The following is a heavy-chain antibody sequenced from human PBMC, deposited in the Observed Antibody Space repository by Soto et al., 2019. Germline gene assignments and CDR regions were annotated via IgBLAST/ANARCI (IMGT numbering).Heavy chain of an antibody. CDR1: GGSISPHY. Sequence: QVQLQESGPGLVKPSETLSLTCTVSGGSISPHYWSWIRQPPGKGLEWIGFIYYSGSTNYNPSLKSRPTISVDMSQNQFSLKLSSVTAADTAVYYCARHPERGSNTGPTAGTFDSWGQGTLGTVSS. V-gene: IGHV4-59*08. CDR2: IYYSGST. CDR3: ARHPERGSNTGPTAGTFDS. D-gene: IGHD2-15*01. J-gene: IGHJ4*02.